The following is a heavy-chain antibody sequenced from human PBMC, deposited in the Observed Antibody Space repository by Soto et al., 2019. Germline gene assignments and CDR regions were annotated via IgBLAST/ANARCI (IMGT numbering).Heavy chain of an antibody. Sequence: GESLKISCNGSGYSFTSYWISWVRQMPGKGLEWMGRIDPSDSYTNYSPSFQGHVTISADKSISTAYLQWSSLKASDTAMYYCARHGSGKQKPHSSNWFDPWGQGTLVTVSS. D-gene: IGHD6-13*01. J-gene: IGHJ5*02. CDR3: ARHGSGKQKPHSSNWFDP. V-gene: IGHV5-10-1*01. CDR1: GYSFTSYW. CDR2: IDPSDSYT.